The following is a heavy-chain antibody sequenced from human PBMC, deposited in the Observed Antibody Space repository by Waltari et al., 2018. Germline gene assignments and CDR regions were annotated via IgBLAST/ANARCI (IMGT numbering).Heavy chain of an antibody. CDR2: ISGSGGST. CDR1: GFTFSSYA. D-gene: IGHD3-9*01. Sequence: LRLSCAASGFTFSSYAMSWVRQAPGKGLEWVSAISGSGGSTYYADSVKGRFTISRDNSKNTLYLQMNSLRAEDTAVYYCATYYDILTGYLGRFDYWGQGTLVTVSS. V-gene: IGHV3-23*01. CDR3: ATYYDILTGYLGRFDY. J-gene: IGHJ4*02.